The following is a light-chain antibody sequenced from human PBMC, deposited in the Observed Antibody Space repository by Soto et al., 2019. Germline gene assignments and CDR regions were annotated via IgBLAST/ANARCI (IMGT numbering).Light chain of an antibody. CDR2: GAS. CDR1: QSVSSSY. CDR3: QQDGRSPPIT. V-gene: IGKV3-20*01. J-gene: IGKJ5*01. Sequence: EIVLTQSPGTLSLSPGERATLSCRASQSVSSSYLAWYQQKPGQAPRLLIYGASSRATGIPDRFSGSGSGTQFTLTISRLEPEDSAVYCCQQDGRSPPITFDEGTRLAIK.